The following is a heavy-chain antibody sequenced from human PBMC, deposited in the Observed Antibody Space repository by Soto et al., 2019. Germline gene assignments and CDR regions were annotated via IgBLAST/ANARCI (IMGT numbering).Heavy chain of an antibody. Sequence: LRLSCAASGFTFSTYWMHWVRQAPGKGLVWVSRINSDGSSTRYADSVKGRFTISRDNAENTLYLQMNSLRAEDTGVYYCTRERDGMDVWGQGTTVTVSS. V-gene: IGHV3-74*01. CDR2: INSDGSST. CDR3: TRERDGMDV. CDR1: GFTFSTYW. J-gene: IGHJ6*02.